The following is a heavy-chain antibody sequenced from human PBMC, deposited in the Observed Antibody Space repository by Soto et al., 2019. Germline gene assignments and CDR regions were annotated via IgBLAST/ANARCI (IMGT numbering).Heavy chain of an antibody. CDR3: ARHRRYSSGWYPMAYFDY. J-gene: IGHJ4*02. Sequence: QVQLQESGPGLVKPSETLSLTCTVSGGSISSYYWSWIRQPPGKGLEWIGYIYYSGSTNYNPSLKGRVTISVDTPKNQFSLKLSSVTAADTAVYYWARHRRYSSGWYPMAYFDYWGQGTLVTVSS. CDR2: IYYSGST. CDR1: GGSISSYY. V-gene: IGHV4-59*08. D-gene: IGHD6-19*01.